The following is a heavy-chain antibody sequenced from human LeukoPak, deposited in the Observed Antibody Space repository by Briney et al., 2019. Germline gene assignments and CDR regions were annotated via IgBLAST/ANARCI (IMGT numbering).Heavy chain of an antibody. CDR2: ISSGSTTM. V-gene: IGHV3-48*04. CDR3: AKWFRGDV. CDR1: GFTFGSYS. Sequence: GGSRRLSCAASGFTFGSYSMNWVRQAPGKGLKWVSYISSGSTTMYYADSLKGRFTISRDNAKNSLYLQLNSLRVEDTAVYYCAKWFRGDVWGKGTTVTVSS. D-gene: IGHD3-22*01. J-gene: IGHJ6*04.